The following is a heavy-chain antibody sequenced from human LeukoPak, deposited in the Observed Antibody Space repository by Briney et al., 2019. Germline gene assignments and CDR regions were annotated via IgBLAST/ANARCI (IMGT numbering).Heavy chain of an antibody. Sequence: ASVKVSCKASGYTFTGYYMHWVRQAPGQGLEWMGRINPNSGGTNYAQKLQGRVTMTTDTSTSTAYMELRSLRSDDTAVYYCARDGPKYYDFWSGYHPNWFDPWGQGTLVTVSS. D-gene: IGHD3-3*01. J-gene: IGHJ5*02. CDR3: ARDGPKYYDFWSGYHPNWFDP. CDR1: GYTFTGYY. CDR2: INPNSGGT. V-gene: IGHV1-2*06.